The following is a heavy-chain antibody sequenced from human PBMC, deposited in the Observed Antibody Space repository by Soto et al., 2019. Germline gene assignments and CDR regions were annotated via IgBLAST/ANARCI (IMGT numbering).Heavy chain of an antibody. D-gene: IGHD3-22*01. J-gene: IGHJ6*02. CDR1: GGSFGGYY. V-gene: IGHV4-59*01. Sequence: PSETLSLTCSVSGGSFGGYYWSWIRQPPGKGLEWIGYVYYSGSTDYNPSPKSRVTISIDTSKNQFSLKLTSVTAADTAVYYCARAVVVGAGTQTYYYYGMDVWGQGTTVTVSS. CDR2: VYYSGST. CDR3: ARAVVVGAGTQTYYYYGMDV.